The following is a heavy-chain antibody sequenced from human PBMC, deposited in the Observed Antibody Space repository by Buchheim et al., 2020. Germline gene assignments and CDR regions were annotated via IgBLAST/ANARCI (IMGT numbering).Heavy chain of an antibody. D-gene: IGHD6-19*01. J-gene: IGHJ5*02. CDR3: ARDAWYSSGWSQTPHA. V-gene: IGHV4-31*03. CDR2: IFYSGGT. CDR1: GGSISSGGYY. Sequence: QVQLQESGPGLVKPSQTLSLTCTVSGGSISSGGYYWSWIRQHPGKGLEWIGYIFYSGGTYCNPSLKSRVTLSVNTFKNQFSLKLSSVTAADTAVYYCARDAWYSSGWSQTPHAWGQGTL.